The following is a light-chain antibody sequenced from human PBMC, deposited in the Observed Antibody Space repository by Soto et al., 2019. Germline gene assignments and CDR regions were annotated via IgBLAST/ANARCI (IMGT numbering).Light chain of an antibody. J-gene: IGKJ4*01. CDR3: QXFSSYPLT. Sequence: EFVLTQSPGTLSLSPGERATLSCRASQTVRNNYLAWYQQKTGQAPRLLIYDESSRATGIPDRLSGGGSGTDLNLTISRLEPEDFAVYYCQXFSSYPLTCGGGTKVDIK. CDR2: DES. CDR1: QTVRNNY. V-gene: IGKV3-20*01.